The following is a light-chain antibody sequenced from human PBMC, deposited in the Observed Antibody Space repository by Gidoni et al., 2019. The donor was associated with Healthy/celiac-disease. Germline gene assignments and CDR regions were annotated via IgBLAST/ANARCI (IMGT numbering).Light chain of an antibody. J-gene: IGKJ3*01. CDR2: GAS. CDR1: QSVSSSY. Sequence: ELVFTQSPATLSLTPGERATLSSRASQSVSSSYLAWYQQKPGQAPRLLTYGASSRATGIPDRFSGSGSGTDFTLTISRLEPEDFAVYYCQQYGSSLFTFGPGTKVDIK. V-gene: IGKV3-20*01. CDR3: QQYGSSLFT.